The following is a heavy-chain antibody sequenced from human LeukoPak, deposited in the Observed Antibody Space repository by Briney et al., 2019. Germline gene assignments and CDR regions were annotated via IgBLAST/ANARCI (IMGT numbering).Heavy chain of an antibody. J-gene: IGHJ5*02. D-gene: IGHD7-27*01. V-gene: IGHV1-18*01. Sequence: ASVKVSCKASGYTFTSYDITWVRRAPGQGLEWMGWISNYNGKTSYAQNLQGRVTMTTDTSTSTAYVELRSLRSDDTAVYYRARGRATGGPGWFDPWGQGTLVTVSS. CDR3: ARGRATGGPGWFDP. CDR1: GYTFTSYD. CDR2: ISNYNGKT.